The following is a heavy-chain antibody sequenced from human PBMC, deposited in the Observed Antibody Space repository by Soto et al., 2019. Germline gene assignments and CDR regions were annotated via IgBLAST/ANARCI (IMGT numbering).Heavy chain of an antibody. V-gene: IGHV1-18*01. CDR2: ISAYNGNT. CDR1: GYTFTSYG. Sequence: ASVKVSCKAPGYTFTSYGISWVRQAPGQGLEWMGWISAYNGNTNYAQKLQGRVTMTTDTSTSTAYMELRSLRSDDTAVYYCARVRGVIVGPDKSFYYYYGMDVWGQGTTVTVSS. CDR3: ARVRGVIVGPDKSFYYYYGMDV. J-gene: IGHJ6*02. D-gene: IGHD3-10*01.